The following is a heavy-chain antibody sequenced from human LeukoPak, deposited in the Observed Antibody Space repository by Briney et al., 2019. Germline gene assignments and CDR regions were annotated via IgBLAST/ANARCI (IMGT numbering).Heavy chain of an antibody. Sequence: GGSLRLSCAASQFTFSNYAMSWVRQAPGKGLEWVSVISGSGGTTYYADSVKGRFTVSRDNSQNTLYLQMNSLRAEDTAVYYCAKGPLLWDWGQGTQVTVSS. CDR1: QFTFSNYA. J-gene: IGHJ4*02. D-gene: IGHD2/OR15-2a*01. CDR2: ISGSGGTT. V-gene: IGHV3-23*01. CDR3: AKGPLLWD.